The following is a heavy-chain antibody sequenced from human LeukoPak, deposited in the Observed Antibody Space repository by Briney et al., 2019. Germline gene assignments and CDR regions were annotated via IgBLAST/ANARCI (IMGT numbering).Heavy chain of an antibody. J-gene: IGHJ4*02. CDR2: ISSSGGST. CDR3: AKGAARPGLTDY. D-gene: IGHD6-6*01. V-gene: IGHV3-23*01. Sequence: GGSLRLSCAGSGFTFRNYAMSWVRQAPGKGLEWVSVISSSGGSTYYADSVKGRFTISRDNRRNSVYLQMNSLTTEDTAFYYCAKGAARPGLTDYWGQGALVTVSA. CDR1: GFTFRNYA.